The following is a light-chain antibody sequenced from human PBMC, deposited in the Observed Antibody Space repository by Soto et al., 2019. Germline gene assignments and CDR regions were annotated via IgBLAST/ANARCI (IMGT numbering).Light chain of an antibody. J-gene: IGLJ1*01. V-gene: IGLV2-18*01. CDR1: STDFVSYNR. CDR3: SLYTSENTHV. CDR2: EAS. Sequence: LTQPPSVSGSPGQSVTISCTGTSTDFVSYNRVSWYQQPPGTAPKLIIYEASNRPSGVPDRFSGSKSGNTASLTISGLQAADEADYYCSLYTSENTHVFGTGTKSPS.